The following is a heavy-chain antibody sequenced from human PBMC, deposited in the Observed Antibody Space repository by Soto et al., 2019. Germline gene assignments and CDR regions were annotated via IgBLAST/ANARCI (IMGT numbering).Heavy chain of an antibody. CDR1: GYTFTSYA. D-gene: IGHD2-2*01. J-gene: IGHJ6*02. CDR3: ARGNIVVVPAAMMGRYGMDV. CDR2: INAGNGNT. V-gene: IGHV1-3*01. Sequence: ASVKVSCKASGYTFTSYAMHWVRQAPGQRLEWMGWINAGNGNTKYSQKFQGRVTITRDTSASTAYMELSSLGSEDTAVYYCARGNIVVVPAAMMGRYGMDVWGQGTTVTVSS.